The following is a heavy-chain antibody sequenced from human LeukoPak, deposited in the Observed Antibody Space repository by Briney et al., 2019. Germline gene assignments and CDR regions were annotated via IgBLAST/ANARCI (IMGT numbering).Heavy chain of an antibody. V-gene: IGHV3-30-3*01. CDR2: MSYDGSNK. Sequence: GGSLRLSCAVSGFTFNSHAMHWVRQAPGKGLEWVAVMSYDGSNKYYADSVKGRFTISRDNSKSTLYLQMNSLRAEDTAVYYCARVAQGPHYFDYWGQGTLVTVSS. CDR3: ARVAQGPHYFDY. J-gene: IGHJ4*02. CDR1: GFTFNSHA.